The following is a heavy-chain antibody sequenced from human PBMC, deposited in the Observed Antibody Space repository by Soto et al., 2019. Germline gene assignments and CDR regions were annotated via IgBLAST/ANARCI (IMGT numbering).Heavy chain of an antibody. V-gene: IGHV1-18*04. D-gene: IGHD3-3*01. CDR3: ARDPRRYYDFWSGYQAGGWFDP. CDR1: GYTFTSYG. CDR2: ISAYNGNT. J-gene: IGHJ5*02. Sequence: QVQLVQSGAEVKKPGASVKVSCKASGYTFTSYGISWVRQAPGQGLEWMGWISAYNGNTNYAQKLQGRVTMTTDTTTSTAYMELRSLRSDDTAVYYCARDPRRYYDFWSGYQAGGWFDPWGQGTLVTVSS.